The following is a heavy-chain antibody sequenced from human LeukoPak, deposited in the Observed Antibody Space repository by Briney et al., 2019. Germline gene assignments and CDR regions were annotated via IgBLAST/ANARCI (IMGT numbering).Heavy chain of an antibody. Sequence: ASVKLSCKSSGYTFTIYGISWVRHPPGQGLEWVGIINPSGGSTSYAQKFQGRVTMTRDTSTSTVYMELSSLRSEDTAVYSCARDRAASTTCYLDHWGQGALVTVSS. CDR1: GYTFTIYG. J-gene: IGHJ4*02. CDR3: ARDRAASTTCYLDH. CDR2: INPSGGST. V-gene: IGHV1-46*01. D-gene: IGHD2-2*01.